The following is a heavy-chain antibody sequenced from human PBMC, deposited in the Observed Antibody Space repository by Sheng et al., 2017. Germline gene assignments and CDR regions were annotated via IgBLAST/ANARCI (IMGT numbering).Heavy chain of an antibody. CDR3: ARPDIYCSGGSCYSNWFDP. V-gene: IGHV1-18*01. CDR1: GYTFISYG. D-gene: IGHD2-15*01. CDR2: ISGYNGNT. Sequence: QVQLVQSGAEVKKPGASVKVSCKASGYTFISYGISWVRQAPGQGLEWMGWISGYNGNTNYAQKLQGRVTMTTDTSTSTAYMELRSLRSDDTAVYYCARPDIYCSGGSCYSNWFDPWGQGTLVTVSS. J-gene: IGHJ5*02.